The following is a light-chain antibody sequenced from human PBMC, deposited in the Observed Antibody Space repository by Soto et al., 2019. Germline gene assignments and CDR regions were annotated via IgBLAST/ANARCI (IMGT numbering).Light chain of an antibody. CDR2: DAS. CDR3: QQRSNWPT. CDR1: QSVSSS. J-gene: IGKJ1*01. V-gene: IGKV3-11*01. Sequence: PGEIATLSCRASQSVSSSLAWYQQKPGQAPRLLIYDASNRATGIPARFSGSGSGTDFTLTISSLEPEDFAVYYCQQRSNWPTFGQGTKVDIK.